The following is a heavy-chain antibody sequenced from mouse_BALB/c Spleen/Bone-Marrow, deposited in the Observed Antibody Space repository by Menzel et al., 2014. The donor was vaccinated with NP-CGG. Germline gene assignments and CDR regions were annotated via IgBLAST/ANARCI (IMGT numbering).Heavy chain of an antibody. V-gene: IGHV1S81*02. J-gene: IGHJ3*01. CDR1: GYTFTSYY. CDR3: TRSSGNPAWFAY. D-gene: IGHD1-3*01. Sequence: VQLQQSGAELVKPGASVKLSCKASGYTFTSYYMYWVKLRPGQGLEWIGGINPSNGGTNFSEKFKSKATLTVDKSSSTAYMQLSSLTSEDSAVYYCTRSSGNPAWFAYWGQGTLVTVSA. CDR2: INPSNGGT.